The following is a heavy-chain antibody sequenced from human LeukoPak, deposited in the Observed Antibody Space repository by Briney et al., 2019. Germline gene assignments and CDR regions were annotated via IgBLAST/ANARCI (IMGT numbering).Heavy chain of an antibody. D-gene: IGHD2-8*01. CDR1: GFTFRNYN. CDR2: ISESSSFI. CDR3: ARQRGYCSSGVCRGWFDP. V-gene: IGHV3-21*01. J-gene: IGHJ5*02. Sequence: GGSLRLSCAASGFTFRNYNMNWVRQAPGKGLEWVSSISESSSFIQYADSLKGRFAISRDNAKNSLCLQMNSLRAEDTAVYYCARQRGYCSSGVCRGWFDPWGQGTLVTVSS.